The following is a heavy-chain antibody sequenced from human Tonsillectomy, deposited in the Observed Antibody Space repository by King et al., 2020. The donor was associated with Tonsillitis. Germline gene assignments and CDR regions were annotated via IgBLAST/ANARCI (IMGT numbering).Heavy chain of an antibody. CDR3: ARGPYYYGSGSDSPYYYYGMDV. CDR2: IYTSGST. D-gene: IGHD3-10*01. V-gene: IGHV4-4*07. CDR1: GGSISSYY. J-gene: IGHJ6*02. Sequence: VQLQESGPGLVKPSETLSLTCTVSGGSISSYYWSWIRQPAGKGLEWIGRIYTSGSTDYNPSLKSRVTMSVDTSKNQFSLKLSSVTAADTAVYYCARGPYYYGSGSDSPYYYYGMDVWGQGTTVTVSS.